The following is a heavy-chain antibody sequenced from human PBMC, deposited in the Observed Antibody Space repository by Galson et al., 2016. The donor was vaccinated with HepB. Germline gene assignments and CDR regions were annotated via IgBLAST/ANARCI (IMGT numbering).Heavy chain of an antibody. CDR2: IYPIGET. CDR1: GFTFSDYA. D-gene: IGHD2-8*01. CDR3: ARGHCSDVCYNNPDY. Sequence: SLRLSCAASGFTFSDYAMTWVRQAPGKGLEWLSVIYPIGETHYADSVKGRFTIPRDISKNMVYLQMNSLRAEDSAVYHCARGHCSDVCYNNPDYWGQGTLVTVSS. J-gene: IGHJ4*02. V-gene: IGHV3-23*05.